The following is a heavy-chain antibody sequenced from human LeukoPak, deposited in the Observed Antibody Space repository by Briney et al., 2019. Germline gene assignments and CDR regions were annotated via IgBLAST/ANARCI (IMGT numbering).Heavy chain of an antibody. CDR2: IYYSGST. V-gene: IGHV4-59*08. J-gene: IGHJ4*02. CDR1: GGSMSSYY. CDR3: ARGARAGYNLEPFDY. D-gene: IGHD5-24*01. Sequence: PSETLSLTCTVSGGSMSSYYWSWIRQPPGKGLEWIGYIYYSGSTKYNPSLKSRVTISVDTSKNQFSLKLSSVTAADTAVYYCARGARAGYNLEPFDYWGQGTLITVSS.